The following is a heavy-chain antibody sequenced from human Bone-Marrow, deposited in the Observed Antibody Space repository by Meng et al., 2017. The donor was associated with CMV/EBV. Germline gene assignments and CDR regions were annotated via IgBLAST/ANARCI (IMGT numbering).Heavy chain of an antibody. CDR3: ARDPRGRGGMDV. J-gene: IGHJ6*02. D-gene: IGHD3-16*01. Sequence: GGFLRFSCVASGLTFSSYWMSWVRQAPGKGLEWLAKIKQNGSEKYYVDSVKGRFTISRDNAKNSLYLQMNNLRAEDTAVYYCARDPRGRGGMDVWGQGTTVTVSS. CDR1: GLTFSSYW. CDR2: IKQNGSEK. V-gene: IGHV3-7*01.